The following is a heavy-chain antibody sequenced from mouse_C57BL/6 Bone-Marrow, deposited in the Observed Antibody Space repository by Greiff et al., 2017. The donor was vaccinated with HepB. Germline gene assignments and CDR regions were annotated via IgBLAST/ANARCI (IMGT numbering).Heavy chain of an antibody. J-gene: IGHJ3*01. Sequence: QVQLQQSGAELVRPGTSVKMSCKASGYTFTNYWIGWAKQRPGHGLEWIGDIYPGGGYTNYNEKFKGKATLTADKSSSTAYMQFSSLTSEDSAIYYCARKGIYQGTWFAYWGQGTLVTVSA. CDR1: GYTFTNYW. V-gene: IGHV1-63*01. CDR3: ARKGIYQGTWFAY. D-gene: IGHD2-1*01. CDR2: IYPGGGYT.